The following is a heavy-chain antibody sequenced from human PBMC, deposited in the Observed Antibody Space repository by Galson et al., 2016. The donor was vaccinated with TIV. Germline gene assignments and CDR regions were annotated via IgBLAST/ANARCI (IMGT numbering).Heavy chain of an antibody. CDR2: INYDGST. CDR3: ATYLAGASGRGS. D-gene: IGHD3-10*01. CDR1: AASMGSYH. V-gene: IGHV4-59*08. J-gene: IGHJ5*02. Sequence: ETLSLTCTVSAASMGSYHWSWIRQPPGRGLEWIGFINYDGSTHSNPSLKSRVTISIDTSKRRFSLNLSSVTVADTAVYFCATYLAGASGRGSWGQGVLVAVSS.